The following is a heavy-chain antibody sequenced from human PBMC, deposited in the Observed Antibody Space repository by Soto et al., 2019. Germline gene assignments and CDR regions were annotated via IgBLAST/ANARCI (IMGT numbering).Heavy chain of an antibody. CDR1: GVSIHNSHSF. CDR2: VYHNGGA. D-gene: IGHD2-21*01. CDR3: GRVVEGATRHTDPDS. Sequence: SETLSLTCTVSGVSIHNSHSFWAWIRQPPGKGLQFIASVYHNGGAHYNSSLKSRVTISVDTANSQVSLRMRSLTAADTAFYYCGRVVEGATRHTDPDSWGQGILVTVSS. V-gene: IGHV4-39*01. J-gene: IGHJ5*01.